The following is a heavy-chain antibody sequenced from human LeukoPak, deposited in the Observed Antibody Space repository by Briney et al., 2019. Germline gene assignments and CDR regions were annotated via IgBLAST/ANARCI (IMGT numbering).Heavy chain of an antibody. Sequence: ASVKVSCTVSGYTLTELSMHWVRQAPGKGLEWMGGFDPEDGETIYAQKFQGRVTMTEDTSTDTAYMELSSLRSEDTAVYYCATIGVVVPAAFLDYWGQGTLVTVSS. CDR1: GYTLTELS. J-gene: IGHJ4*02. D-gene: IGHD2-2*01. V-gene: IGHV1-24*01. CDR2: FDPEDGET. CDR3: ATIGVVVPAAFLDY.